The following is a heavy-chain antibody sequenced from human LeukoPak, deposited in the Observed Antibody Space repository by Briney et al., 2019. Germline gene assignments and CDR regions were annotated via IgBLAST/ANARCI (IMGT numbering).Heavy chain of an antibody. J-gene: IGHJ2*01. CDR3: ARDRSGWYGGGYFDL. CDR1: GGSISSYY. V-gene: IGHV4-59*01. CDR2: IYYSWST. D-gene: IGHD3-16*01. Sequence: SETLSLTCTVSGGSISSYYWSWIRQPPGKGLEWIGYIYYSWSTNYNPSLKSRVTISVDTSKNQFSLKLSSVTAADTAVYYCARDRSGWYGGGYFDLWGRGTLVTVSS.